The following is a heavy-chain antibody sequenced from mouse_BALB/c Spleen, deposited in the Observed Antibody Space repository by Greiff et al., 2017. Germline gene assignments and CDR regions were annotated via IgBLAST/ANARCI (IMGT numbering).Heavy chain of an antibody. Sequence: VQLQQSGAELVKPGASVKLSCTASGFNIKDTYMHWVKQRPEQGLEWIGRIDPANGNTKYDPKFQGKATITADTSSNTAYLQLSSLTSEDTAVYYCARRGNYVDYFDYWGQGTTLTVSS. D-gene: IGHD2-1*01. V-gene: IGHV14-3*02. CDR1: GFNIKDTY. CDR3: ARRGNYVDYFDY. CDR2: IDPANGNT. J-gene: IGHJ2*01.